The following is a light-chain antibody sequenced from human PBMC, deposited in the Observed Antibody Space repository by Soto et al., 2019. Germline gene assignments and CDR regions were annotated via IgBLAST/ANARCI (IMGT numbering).Light chain of an antibody. Sequence: QSVLTQPASVSGSPGQSVTISCTGTSSDVGSYNLVSWYQQHPGKAPKLLIYEGTKRPSGLSNRFSGSKSGNTASLRISGLQAEDEAHYYCCSYAGTSHVFGTGTKLTVL. CDR2: EGT. CDR1: SSDVGSYNL. V-gene: IGLV2-23*01. CDR3: CSYAGTSHV. J-gene: IGLJ1*01.